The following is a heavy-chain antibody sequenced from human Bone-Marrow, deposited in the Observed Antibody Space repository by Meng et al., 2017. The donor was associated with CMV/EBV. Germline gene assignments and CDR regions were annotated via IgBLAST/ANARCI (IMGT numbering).Heavy chain of an antibody. V-gene: IGHV4-39*07. Sequence: GSLRLSCTVSGGSISSSSYYWGWIRQPPGKGLEWIGSIYYSGSTYYNPSLKSRVTISVDTSKNQFSPKLSSVTAADTAVYYCARADSEGAFDIWGQGTMVTVSS. CDR2: IYYSGST. J-gene: IGHJ3*02. CDR3: ARADSEGAFDI. CDR1: GGSISSSSYY.